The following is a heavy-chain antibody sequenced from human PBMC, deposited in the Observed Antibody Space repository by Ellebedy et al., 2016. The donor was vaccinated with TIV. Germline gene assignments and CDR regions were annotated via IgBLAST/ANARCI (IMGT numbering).Heavy chain of an antibody. V-gene: IGHV3-7*03. CDR1: GFTFSSYW. J-gene: IGHJ4*02. CDR3: ARDRPQWNLIDY. D-gene: IGHD1-1*01. CDR2: IKEGGSEK. Sequence: GESLKISCAASGFTFSSYWMSWVRQAPGKGLEWVANIKEGGSEKYYVDSVKGRFTISRDNAKNSLYLEMNSLRAEDTAVYYCARDRPQWNLIDYWGQGTLVTVSS.